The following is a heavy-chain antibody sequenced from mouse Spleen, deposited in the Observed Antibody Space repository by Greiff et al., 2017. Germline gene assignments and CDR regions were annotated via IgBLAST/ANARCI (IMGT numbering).Heavy chain of an antibody. D-gene: IGHD2-10*01. CDR2: INYDGSST. CDR1: GFTFSDYY. CDR3: ARDPYYLGYFDV. V-gene: IGHV5-16*01. Sequence: EVKLMESEGGLVQPGSSMKLSCTASGFTFSDYYLAWVRQVPEKGLEWVANINYDGSSTYYLDSLKSRFIISRDNAKNILYLQMSSLKSEDTATYYCARDPYYLGYFDVWGTGTTVTVSS. J-gene: IGHJ1*03.